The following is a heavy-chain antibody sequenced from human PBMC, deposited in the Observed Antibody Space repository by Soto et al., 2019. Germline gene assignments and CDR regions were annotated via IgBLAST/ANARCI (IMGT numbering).Heavy chain of an antibody. Sequence: QVQLVESGGGVVQPGRSLRLSCAASGFTFSSYAMHWVRQAPGKGLAWVAVISYDGSNKYYADSVKGRFTISRDNSKNTLYLQMNSLRAEDTAVYYCARDSPHNAYYGMDVWGQGTTVTVSS. D-gene: IGHD1-20*01. CDR3: ARDSPHNAYYGMDV. J-gene: IGHJ6*02. CDR2: ISYDGSNK. V-gene: IGHV3-30-3*01. CDR1: GFTFSSYA.